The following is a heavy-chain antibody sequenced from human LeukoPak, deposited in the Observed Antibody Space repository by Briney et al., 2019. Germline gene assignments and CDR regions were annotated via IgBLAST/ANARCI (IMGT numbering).Heavy chain of an antibody. CDR1: GFTFTNAW. Sequence: GGSLRLSCAASGFTFTNAWMSWVRQAPGKGLEWVGRIKSSSDGGTIEYAAAVKGRLTISREEKKKKENLQMNTLKTEDTAVYYCTTWPARSFDSWGQGTLATVSS. V-gene: IGHV3-15*01. CDR2: IKSSSDGGTI. D-gene: IGHD5-12*01. J-gene: IGHJ4*02. CDR3: TTWPARSFDS.